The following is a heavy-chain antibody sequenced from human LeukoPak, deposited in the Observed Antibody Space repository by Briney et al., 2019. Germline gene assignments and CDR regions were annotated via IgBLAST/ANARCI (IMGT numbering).Heavy chain of an antibody. Sequence: ASVKVSCKASGYTFTGYYMHWVRQAPGQGLEWMGWINPNSGGTNYAQKFQGRVTMTRDTSISTAYMELSRLRSDDTAVYYCARDPGPLAQVSRHDGVWFDPWGQGTLVTVSS. J-gene: IGHJ5*02. V-gene: IGHV1-2*02. CDR1: GYTFTGYY. D-gene: IGHD1-1*01. CDR3: ARDPGPLAQVSRHDGVWFDP. CDR2: INPNSGGT.